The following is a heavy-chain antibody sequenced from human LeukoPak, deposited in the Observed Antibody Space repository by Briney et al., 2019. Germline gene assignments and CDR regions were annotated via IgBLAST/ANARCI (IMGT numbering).Heavy chain of an antibody. D-gene: IGHD5-24*01. CDR3: ARSRDDYNNIPFDY. CDR1: GFTFSSYA. CDR2: ISTSNYI. V-gene: IGHV3-21*01. J-gene: IGHJ4*02. Sequence: GGSLRLSCAASGFTFSSYAMKWVRQVPGKGLEWVSSISTSNYIFYADSVRGRFTISRDNARNSLSLQMNSLRAEDTAVYYCARSRDDYNNIPFDYWGQGTLVSVSS.